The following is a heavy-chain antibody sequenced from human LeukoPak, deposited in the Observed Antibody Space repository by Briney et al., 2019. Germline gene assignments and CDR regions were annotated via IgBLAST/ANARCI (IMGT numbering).Heavy chain of an antibody. Sequence: SETLSLTCAVYGGSFSDYYWSWIRQPPGKGLEWIGEINHSGSTNYNPSLKSRVTISVDTSKNQFSLKLSSVTAADTAVYYCARDGIAAAGTKLDYWGQGTLVTVSS. CDR1: GGSFSDYY. D-gene: IGHD6-13*01. V-gene: IGHV4-34*01. J-gene: IGHJ4*02. CDR2: INHSGST. CDR3: ARDGIAAAGTKLDY.